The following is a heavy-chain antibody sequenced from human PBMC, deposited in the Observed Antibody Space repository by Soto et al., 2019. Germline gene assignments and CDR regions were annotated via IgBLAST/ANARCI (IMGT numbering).Heavy chain of an antibody. Sequence: GGSLRLSCAASGFTFSSYAMSWVRQAPGKGLEWVSAISGSGGSTYYADSVKGRFTISRDNYKNTLYVKMNSLRAEDTAVYYCAKDGGGPGGLAAAGFYYYYYMDVWGKGTTVTVSS. CDR1: GFTFSSYA. J-gene: IGHJ6*03. D-gene: IGHD6-13*01. V-gene: IGHV3-23*01. CDR3: AKDGGGPGGLAAAGFYYYYYMDV. CDR2: ISGSGGST.